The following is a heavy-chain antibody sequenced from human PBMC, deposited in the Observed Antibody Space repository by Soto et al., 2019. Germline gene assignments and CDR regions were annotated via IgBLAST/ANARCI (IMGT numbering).Heavy chain of an antibody. CDR1: GFTFSSYS. CDR3: AAQGRYYDILTGYIVDY. J-gene: IGHJ4*02. CDR2: ISSSSSYI. V-gene: IGHV3-21*01. Sequence: PGGSLRLSCAASGFTFSSYSMNWVRQAPGKGLEWVSSISSSSSYIYYADSVKGRFTISRDNAKNSLYLQMNSLRAEDTAVYYCAAQGRYYDILTGYIVDYWGQGTLVTVSS. D-gene: IGHD3-9*01.